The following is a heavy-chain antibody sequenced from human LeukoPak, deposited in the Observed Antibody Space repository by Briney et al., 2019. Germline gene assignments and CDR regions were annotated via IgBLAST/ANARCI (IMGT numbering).Heavy chain of an antibody. CDR1: GGSISSSSYY. CDR2: ISYSGST. D-gene: IGHD3-10*01. Sequence: SETLSLTCTVSGGSISSSSYYRGWIRQPPGKGLEWIGSISYSGSTYYNPSLKSRVTISVDTSKNHFSLKLSSVTAADTAVYYCARDGRYGSGSYPLDYWGQGTLVTVSS. V-gene: IGHV4-39*07. J-gene: IGHJ4*02. CDR3: ARDGRYGSGSYPLDY.